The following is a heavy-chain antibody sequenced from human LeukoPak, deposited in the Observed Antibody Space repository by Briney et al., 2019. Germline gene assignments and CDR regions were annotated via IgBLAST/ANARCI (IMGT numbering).Heavy chain of an antibody. Sequence: RTGGSLRLSCAASGFTFSSYSMNWVRQAPGKGLEWVSSISSSSSYIYYADSVKGRFTISRDNAKNSLYLQTNSLRAEDTAVYYCARGRSSGDYWGQGTLVTVSS. V-gene: IGHV3-21*01. J-gene: IGHJ4*02. CDR2: ISSSSSYI. D-gene: IGHD3-22*01. CDR1: GFTFSSYS. CDR3: ARGRSSGDY.